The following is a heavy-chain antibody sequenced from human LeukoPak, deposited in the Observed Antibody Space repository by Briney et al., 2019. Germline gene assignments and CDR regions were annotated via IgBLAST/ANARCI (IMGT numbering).Heavy chain of an antibody. CDR1: GGSISSYY. CDR2: IYTSGST. Sequence: SETLSLTCTVSGGSISSYYWSWIRQPAGKGLEWIGRIYTSGSTNYNPSLKSRVTMSVDTSKNQFSLKLSSVTAADTAVYYCARDIGGASRSIAAAGISARWFDPWGQGTLVTVSS. J-gene: IGHJ5*02. V-gene: IGHV4-4*07. CDR3: ARDIGGASRSIAAAGISARWFDP. D-gene: IGHD6-13*01.